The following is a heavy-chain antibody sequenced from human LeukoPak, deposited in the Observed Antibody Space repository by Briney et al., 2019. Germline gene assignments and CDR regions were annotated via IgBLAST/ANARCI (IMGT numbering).Heavy chain of an antibody. CDR2: INWDGGAT. J-gene: IGHJ4*02. CDR3: ARDLSSSWYSLGF. Sequence: GGSLRLSCTDSGITFDDYGLSWVRQAPGKGLEWVAGINWDGGATAYADSVKGRFTISRDNAKNSVFLQMGSLRAEDTALYYCARDLSSSWYSLGFWGQGTLVTVSS. CDR1: GITFDDYG. V-gene: IGHV3-20*04. D-gene: IGHD6-13*01.